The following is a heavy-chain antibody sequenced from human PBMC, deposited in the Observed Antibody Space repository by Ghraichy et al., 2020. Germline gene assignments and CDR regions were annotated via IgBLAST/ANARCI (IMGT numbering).Heavy chain of an antibody. CDR1: GDRISSISAA. CDR3: VRFGQGWAFDI. Sequence: SQTLSLTCAFSGDRISSISAAWHWIRQSPSRGLEWLGRSYYRSKWYYDYAVSVRSRITINPDTSKNQFSLHLNSVTPEDTAVYYCVRFGQGWAFDIWGQGTMVTVSS. J-gene: IGHJ3*02. V-gene: IGHV6-1*01. D-gene: IGHD3-16*01. CDR2: SYYRSKWYY.